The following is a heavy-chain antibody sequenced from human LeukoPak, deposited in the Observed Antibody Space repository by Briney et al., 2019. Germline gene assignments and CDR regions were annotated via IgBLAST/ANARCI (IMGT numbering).Heavy chain of an antibody. Sequence: ASVKVSCKASGGTFSRYAISWLRQAPGQGPEWMGGIIPIFGTPNYAQKFQGRVTITTDESTTTVYMELSSLRSEDTAVYYCARESLVQDIVVLPAAGYNWFDPWGQGTLVTVSS. CDR1: GGTFSRYA. J-gene: IGHJ5*02. D-gene: IGHD2-2*01. CDR3: ARESLVQDIVVLPAAGYNWFDP. V-gene: IGHV1-69*05. CDR2: IIPIFGTP.